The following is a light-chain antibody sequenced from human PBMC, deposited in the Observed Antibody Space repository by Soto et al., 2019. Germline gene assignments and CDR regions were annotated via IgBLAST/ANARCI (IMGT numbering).Light chain of an antibody. CDR3: QQYDTYPWT. CDR2: DAS. V-gene: IGKV1-5*01. J-gene: IGKJ1*01. Sequence: DIEMTQSPSTLSASVGDRVTITCRASQSISMWLAWYQQKPGKAPKFLIYDASTLESGVPSRFSGSGYGTEFTLPISSLQPDDFAPYYCQQYDTYPWTFGQGTKVEIK. CDR1: QSISMW.